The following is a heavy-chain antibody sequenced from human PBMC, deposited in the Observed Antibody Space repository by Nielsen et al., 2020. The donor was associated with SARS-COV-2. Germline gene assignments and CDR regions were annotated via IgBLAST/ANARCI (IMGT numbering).Heavy chain of an antibody. CDR2: INPSGGST. CDR1: GYTFTTYY. V-gene: IGHV1-46*01. CDR3: ARTYTSSSAFDY. Sequence: ASVKVSCKASGYTFTTYYIHWVRQAPGQGLEWMTIINPSGGSTSCAQKFQGRVTMTRDTSTNTVYMDLGNLTSDDTAVYYCARTYTSSSAFDYWGQGTLVTSPQ. D-gene: IGHD6-6*01. J-gene: IGHJ4*02.